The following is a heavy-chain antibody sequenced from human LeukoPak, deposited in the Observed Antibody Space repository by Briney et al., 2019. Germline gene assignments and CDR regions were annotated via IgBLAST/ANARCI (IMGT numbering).Heavy chain of an antibody. J-gene: IGHJ5*02. CDR2: INPSGGDT. CDR3: ARAGVSVWGSSGWFDP. V-gene: IGHV1-46*01. Sequence: ASVKVSCKASGYILSSYNMHWVRQAPGQGLEWLGIINPSGGDTKYAQKFQGRVTLTRDTSISTAYMELSSLRSEDTAVYYCARAGVSVWGSSGWFDPWGQGTLVTVSS. CDR1: GYILSSYN. D-gene: IGHD3-16*01.